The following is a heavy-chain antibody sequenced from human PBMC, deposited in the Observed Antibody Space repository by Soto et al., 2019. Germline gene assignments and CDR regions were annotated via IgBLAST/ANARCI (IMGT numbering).Heavy chain of an antibody. Sequence: QVQLQQWGAGLLKPSETLSLTCAVYGGSFSGYYWSWIRQPPGKGLEWIGEINHSGNTNYNPSLKGSVTTSVDPANTQAPMMLRSWEAASAALHYCARGRGITMVRWRNGYFDLWGRGTLVTVSS. D-gene: IGHD3-10*01. CDR1: GGSFSGYY. CDR2: INHSGNT. CDR3: ARGRGITMVRWRNGYFDL. J-gene: IGHJ2*01. V-gene: IGHV4-34*01.